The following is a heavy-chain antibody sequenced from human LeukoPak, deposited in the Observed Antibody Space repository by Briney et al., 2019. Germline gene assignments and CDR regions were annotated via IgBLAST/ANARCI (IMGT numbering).Heavy chain of an antibody. Sequence: SSQTLSLTCTVSGGSISSGGYYWSWIRQPPGKGLEWIGYTYHSGSTYYNPSLKSRVTISVDRSKNQFSLKLSSVTAADTAVYYCARDLGAFDIWGQGTMVTVSS. CDR2: TYHSGST. CDR3: ARDLGAFDI. J-gene: IGHJ3*02. V-gene: IGHV4-30-2*01. CDR1: GGSISSGGYY.